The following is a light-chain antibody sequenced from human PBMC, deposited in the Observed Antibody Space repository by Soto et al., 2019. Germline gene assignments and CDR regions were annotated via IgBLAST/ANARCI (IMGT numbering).Light chain of an antibody. CDR2: GSS. J-gene: IGKJ2*01. CDR3: QQYGSSPPYT. V-gene: IGKV3-20*01. Sequence: EIVLTQSPGTLSLSPGERATLSCRASQSVSGSYLAWYQQKPGQSPRLLIYGSSDRATGIPDRFSGGGSGTDFTLTISRVEPEDFAVYYCQQYGSSPPYTFGQGTKLEIK. CDR1: QSVSGSY.